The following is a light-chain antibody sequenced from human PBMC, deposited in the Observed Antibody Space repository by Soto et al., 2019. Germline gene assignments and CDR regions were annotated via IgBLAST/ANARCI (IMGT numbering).Light chain of an antibody. CDR1: QGIGDT. J-gene: IGKJ1*01. CDR2: DTS. Sequence: IVMTQSPATLSLSPGERATLSCRASQGIGDTLAWYQHKPGQTPRLLIYDTSTRATGVPTRFSGSGSVTEFTLTISSLQSEDFAVYYCQQYNNWPRTFGQGTKVDIK. V-gene: IGKV3-15*01. CDR3: QQYNNWPRT.